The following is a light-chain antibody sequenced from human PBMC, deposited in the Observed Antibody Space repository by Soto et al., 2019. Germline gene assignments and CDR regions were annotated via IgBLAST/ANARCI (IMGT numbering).Light chain of an antibody. CDR3: QQYGSSPLT. J-gene: IGKJ4*01. Sequence: EIVLTQSPATLSVSPGERATLSCRAGQSISSNLAWYQQKPGQAPRLLIYGPSTRATGVPARFSGSGSGTEFTLTISRLEPEDFAVYYCQQYGSSPLTFGGGTKVEIK. CDR1: QSISSN. CDR2: GPS. V-gene: IGKV3-15*01.